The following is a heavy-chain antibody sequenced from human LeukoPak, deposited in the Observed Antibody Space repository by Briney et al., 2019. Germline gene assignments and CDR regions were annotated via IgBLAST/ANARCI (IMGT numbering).Heavy chain of an antibody. Sequence: GGTLRLSCAASGFTFSSYDMSWVRQAPGKGLEWVSGISGSGSTTKYADSVKGRFTISRDNSKNTLYLQMNSLRAEDTAVYYCARGGSYLSAFDIWGQGTMVTVSS. D-gene: IGHD1-26*01. CDR1: GFTFSSYD. CDR3: ARGGSYLSAFDI. J-gene: IGHJ3*02. CDR2: ISGSGSTT. V-gene: IGHV3-23*01.